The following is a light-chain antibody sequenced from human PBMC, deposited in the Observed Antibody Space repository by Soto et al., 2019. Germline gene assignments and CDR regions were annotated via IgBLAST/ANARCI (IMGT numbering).Light chain of an antibody. CDR2: AAS. V-gene: IGKV1-12*02. Sequence: DIQMTQSPSSVSASVGDRVTITCRASQGISSWLAWYQQKPGKAPQLLISAASSLHSGVPSRFSGSGSGTDFTLNISSLQAEDFAAYYCQQANRSPYTFGQGTKLEIK. CDR3: QQANRSPYT. J-gene: IGKJ2*01. CDR1: QGISSW.